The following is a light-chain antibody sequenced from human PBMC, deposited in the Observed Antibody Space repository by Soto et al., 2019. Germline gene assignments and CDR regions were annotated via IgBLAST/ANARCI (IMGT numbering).Light chain of an antibody. CDR2: YDS. V-gene: IGLV3-21*04. CDR3: QVWDSSSDHYV. Sequence: SYELTQPPSVSVAPGKTARITCGGNNIGSKSVHWYQQKPGQAPVLAIYYDSDRPSGIPERFSGSNSGNTAPLTISRVEAGDEADYYCQVWDSSSDHYVFGTGTKLTVL. CDR1: NIGSKS. J-gene: IGLJ1*01.